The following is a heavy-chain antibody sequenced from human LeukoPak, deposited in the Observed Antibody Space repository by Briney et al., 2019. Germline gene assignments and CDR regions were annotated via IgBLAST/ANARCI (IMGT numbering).Heavy chain of an antibody. CDR3: AKVGIRAAAQANFDY. D-gene: IGHD6-13*01. J-gene: IGHJ4*02. Sequence: SETLSLTCTVSGGSLSSYYWSWIRQRLGKGLERIGYIYYSGSTNYNPSLKSRLTISVDTSKNQFSLKLSSVTAADTAVYYCAKVGIRAAAQANFDYWGQGALVTVSS. CDR1: GGSLSSYY. CDR2: IYYSGST. V-gene: IGHV4-59*01.